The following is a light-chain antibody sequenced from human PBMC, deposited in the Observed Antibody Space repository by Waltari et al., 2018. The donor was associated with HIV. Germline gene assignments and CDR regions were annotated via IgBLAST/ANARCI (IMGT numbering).Light chain of an antibody. J-gene: IGLJ2*01. V-gene: IGLV1-44*01. CDR3: AAWDDSLNAHVL. Sequence: QSVLTQPPSASGTPGQRVTIPCSGRNSNLGSNTVNWYQQLPGTAPKLLIYNNNQRPSGVSDRFSGSKSGTSASLAISGLQSEDEADYYCAAWDDSLNAHVLFGGGTKLTVL. CDR2: NNN. CDR1: NSNLGSNT.